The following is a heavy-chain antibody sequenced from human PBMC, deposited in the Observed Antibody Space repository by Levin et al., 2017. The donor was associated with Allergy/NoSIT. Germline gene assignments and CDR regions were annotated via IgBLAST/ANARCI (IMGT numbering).Heavy chain of an antibody. D-gene: IGHD6-19*01. CDR2: ISSSSSYI. CDR3: ARSTATSSGWYGIDY. V-gene: IGHV3-21*01. J-gene: IGHJ4*02. Sequence: GGSLRLSCAASGFTFSSYSMNWVRQAPGKGLEWVSSISSSSSYIYYADSVKGRFTISRDNAKNSLYLQMNSLRAEDTAVYYCARSTATSSGWYGIDYWGQGTLVTVSS. CDR1: GFTFSSYS.